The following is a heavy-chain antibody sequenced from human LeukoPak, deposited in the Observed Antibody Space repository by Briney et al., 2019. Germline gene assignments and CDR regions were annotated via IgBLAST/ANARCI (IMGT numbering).Heavy chain of an antibody. D-gene: IGHD2/OR15-2a*01. CDR1: GGSISSGDYY. J-gene: IGHJ3*02. V-gene: IGHV4-30-4*01. Sequence: PSETLSLTCTVSGGSISSGDYYWSWIRQPPGKGLEWIGYIYYSGSTYYSPSLKSRVIISVDTSKNQFSLKLSSVTAADTAVYYCARDESEYDAFDIWGQGTMVTVSS. CDR2: IYYSGST. CDR3: ARDESEYDAFDI.